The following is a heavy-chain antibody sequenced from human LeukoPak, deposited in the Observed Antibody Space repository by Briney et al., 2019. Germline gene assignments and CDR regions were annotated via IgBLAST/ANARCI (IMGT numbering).Heavy chain of an antibody. J-gene: IGHJ4*02. Sequence: SETLSLTCTVSGGSISSSSYYWGWIRQPPGKGLEWIGSIYYSGSTYYNPSLKSRVTISVDTSKNQFSLKLSSVTAADTAVYYCARPGHYYDSSGYLEGYYFDYWGQGTLVTVSS. CDR1: GGSISSSSYY. D-gene: IGHD3-22*01. V-gene: IGHV4-39*07. CDR2: IYYSGST. CDR3: ARPGHYYDSSGYLEGYYFDY.